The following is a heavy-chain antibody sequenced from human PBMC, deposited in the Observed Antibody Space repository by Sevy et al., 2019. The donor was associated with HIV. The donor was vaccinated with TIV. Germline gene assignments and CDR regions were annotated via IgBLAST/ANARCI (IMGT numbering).Heavy chain of an antibody. CDR2: INQDGSGK. Sequence: GGSLRLSCAGSGFTFSRYWMSWVRQAPGKGLEWVANINQDGSGKNYVDSVKGRFTISRDNAKNSLYLQMNSLRAEDTAVYYCARDPFSKADYWGQGTLVTVSS. CDR1: GFTFSRYW. D-gene: IGHD4-4*01. V-gene: IGHV3-7*01. CDR3: ARDPFSKADY. J-gene: IGHJ4*02.